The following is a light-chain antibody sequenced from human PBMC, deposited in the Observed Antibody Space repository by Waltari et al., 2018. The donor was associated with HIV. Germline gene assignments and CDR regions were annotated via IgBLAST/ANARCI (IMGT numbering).Light chain of an antibody. J-gene: IGLJ1*01. Sequence: QSVLTQPPSVSAAPGQKVTIPCSGSSSNIGDNYVSWYQQLPGTAPKLLIYDNNKRPSGIPDRFSGSKSGPSATLGITGLQTGDEADYYCGTWDSSLSAYVFGTGTKVTVL. CDR2: DNN. CDR1: SSNIGDNY. V-gene: IGLV1-51*01. CDR3: GTWDSSLSAYV.